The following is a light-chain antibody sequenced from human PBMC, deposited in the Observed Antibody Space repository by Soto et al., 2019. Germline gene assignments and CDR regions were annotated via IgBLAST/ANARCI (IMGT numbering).Light chain of an antibody. J-gene: IGLJ1*01. CDR2: DVS. CDR1: SSDVGGYNY. Sequence: QSALTQTASVSGSPGQSITISCTGTSSDVGGYNYVSWYQQHPGKAPKLIIYDVSYRPSGVSNRFSGSKSGNTASLTISGLQAEDEADYFCSSYSRRSTYVFGTGTKVTVL. V-gene: IGLV2-14*03. CDR3: SSYSRRSTYV.